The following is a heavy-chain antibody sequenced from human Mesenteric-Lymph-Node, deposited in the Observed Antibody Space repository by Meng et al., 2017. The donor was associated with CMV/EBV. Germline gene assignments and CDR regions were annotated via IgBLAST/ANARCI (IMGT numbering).Heavy chain of an antibody. J-gene: IGHJ5*02. Sequence: YYMNWVRQDPGQGLEWMGWINPKSGGTNYAQKFQGRVTMTRDTSISTAYMELRSLRSDDTAVYYCARDGGYYYGSGSYLGDNWFDPWGQGTLVTVSS. D-gene: IGHD3-10*01. CDR1: YY. CDR3: ARDGGYYYGSGSYLGDNWFDP. CDR2: INPKSGGT. V-gene: IGHV1-2*02.